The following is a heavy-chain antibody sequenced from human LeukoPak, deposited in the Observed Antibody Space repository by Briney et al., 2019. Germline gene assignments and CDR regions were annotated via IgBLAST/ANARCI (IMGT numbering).Heavy chain of an antibody. D-gene: IGHD3-22*01. CDR1: GYSISSGYY. J-gene: IGHJ4*02. Sequence: SETLSLTCAVSGYSISSGYYWGWIRQPPGKGLEWSGTIYHSGSTYYNPSLKSRVTISADTSKNQFSLKLCSVTAADTAVYYCASADSSGYFYVAYWGQGTLVTVSS. V-gene: IGHV4-38-2*01. CDR2: IYHSGST. CDR3: ASADSSGYFYVAY.